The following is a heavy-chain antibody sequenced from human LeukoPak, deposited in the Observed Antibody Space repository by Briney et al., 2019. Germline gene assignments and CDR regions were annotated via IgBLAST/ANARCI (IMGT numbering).Heavy chain of an antibody. J-gene: IGHJ5*02. CDR1: GGSISSSSYY. Sequence: SETLSLTCTVSGGSISSSSYYWGWIRQPPGKGLEWIGSIYYSGSTYYNPSLKSRATISVDTSKNQFSLKLSSVTAADTAVYYCARARTYYYGSGQRFDPWGQGTLVTVSS. V-gene: IGHV4-39*01. CDR3: ARARTYYYGSGQRFDP. CDR2: IYYSGST. D-gene: IGHD3-10*01.